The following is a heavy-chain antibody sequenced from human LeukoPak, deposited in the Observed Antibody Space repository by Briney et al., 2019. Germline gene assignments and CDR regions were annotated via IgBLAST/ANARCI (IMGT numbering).Heavy chain of an antibody. Sequence: SETLSLTCTVSGGSISSYYWSWIRQPPGKRLEWIGYIYYSGSTNYNPSLKSRVTISVDTSKNQFSLKLSSVTAADTAVYYCARLGNYYDSSGYYFDDAFDIWGQGTMVTVSS. D-gene: IGHD3-22*01. J-gene: IGHJ3*02. CDR2: IYYSGST. CDR1: GGSISSYY. V-gene: IGHV4-59*08. CDR3: ARLGNYYDSSGYYFDDAFDI.